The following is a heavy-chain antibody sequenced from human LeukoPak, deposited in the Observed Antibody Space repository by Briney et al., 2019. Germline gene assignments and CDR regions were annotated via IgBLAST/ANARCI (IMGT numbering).Heavy chain of an antibody. J-gene: IGHJ6*02. D-gene: IGHD1-1*01. CDR3: AREDDSDEPDYYYYGMDV. CDR2: IWYDGSNK. CDR1: GFTFSSYG. V-gene: IGHV3-33*01. Sequence: GRSLRLSCAASGFTFSSYGMHWVRQAPGKGLEWVAVIWYDGSNKYYADSVKGRFTISRDNSKNTLYLQMNSLRAEDTAVYYCAREDDSDEPDYYYYGMDVWGQGTTVTVSS.